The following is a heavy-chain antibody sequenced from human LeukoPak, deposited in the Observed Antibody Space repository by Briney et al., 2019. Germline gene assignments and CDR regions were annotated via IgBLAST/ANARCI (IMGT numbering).Heavy chain of an antibody. J-gene: IGHJ4*02. D-gene: IGHD3-3*01. CDR1: GGSISSSSYY. CDR3: ASGGITIFGVVIKTLDY. CDR2: IYYSGST. Sequence: PSETLSLTCTVSGGSISSSSYYWGWIRQPPGKGLEWIGSIYYSGSTYYNPSLKSRVTISVDTSKNQFSLKLCSVTAADTAVYYCASGGITIFGVVIKTLDYWGQGTLVTVSS. V-gene: IGHV4-39*01.